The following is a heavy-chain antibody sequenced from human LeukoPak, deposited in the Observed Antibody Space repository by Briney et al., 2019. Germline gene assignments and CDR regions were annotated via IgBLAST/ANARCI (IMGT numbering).Heavy chain of an antibody. Sequence: PSETLSLTCTVSGGSISSSTYYWGWIRQPPGKGLKWIGSIYYSGSTYYNPSLKSRVTISVDTSKNQFSLKLSSVTAADTAVYYCARHFGSSNWSYYYYYMDVWGKGATVTVSS. J-gene: IGHJ6*03. D-gene: IGHD6-13*01. CDR2: IYYSGST. CDR3: ARHFGSSNWSYYYYYMDV. CDR1: GGSISSSTYY. V-gene: IGHV4-39*01.